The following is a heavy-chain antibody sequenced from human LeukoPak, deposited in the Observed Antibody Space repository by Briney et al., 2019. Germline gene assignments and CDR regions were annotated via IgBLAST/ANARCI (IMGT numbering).Heavy chain of an antibody. D-gene: IGHD2-21*02. CDR2: NSGSGGST. V-gene: IGHV3-23*01. CDR1: GFTFNTYA. Sequence: GGSLRLSCAASGFTFNTYAMSWVRQAPGKGLEWVSSNSGSGGSTYYADSVEGRFTISRDNSKNTLYLQMNSLRAEDTAVYYFAKRGLGDREAFDIWGQGTMVTVSS. J-gene: IGHJ3*02. CDR3: AKRGLGDREAFDI.